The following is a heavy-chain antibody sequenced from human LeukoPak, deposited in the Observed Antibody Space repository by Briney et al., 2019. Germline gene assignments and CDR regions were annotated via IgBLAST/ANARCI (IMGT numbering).Heavy chain of an antibody. CDR3: ARTIISSGWYASFDY. D-gene: IGHD6-19*01. J-gene: IGHJ4*02. CDR2: ISSSSSYI. Sequence: GGSLRLSCAASGSTFSSYSMNWVRQAPGKGLEWVSSISSSSSYIYYADSVKGRFTISRDNAKNSLYLQMNSLRAEDTAVYYCARTIISSGWYASFDYWGQGTLVTVSS. V-gene: IGHV3-21*01. CDR1: GSTFSSYS.